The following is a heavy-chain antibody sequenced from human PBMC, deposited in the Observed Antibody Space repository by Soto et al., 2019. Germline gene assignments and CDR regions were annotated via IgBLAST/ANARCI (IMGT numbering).Heavy chain of an antibody. CDR3: ARADSSGYYCFDY. CDR1: GGSFSGYY. Sequence: QVQLQQWGAGLLKPSETLSLTCAVYGGSFSGYYWSWIRQPPGKGLEWIGEINHSGSTNYNPSLKSRATISIDTSKNQYSLKLSSVTAADTAVYYCARADSSGYYCFDYWGQRTLVTVSS. D-gene: IGHD3-22*01. J-gene: IGHJ4*02. V-gene: IGHV4-34*01. CDR2: INHSGST.